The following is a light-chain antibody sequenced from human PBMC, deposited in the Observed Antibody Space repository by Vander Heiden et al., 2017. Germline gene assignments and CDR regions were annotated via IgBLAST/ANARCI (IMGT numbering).Light chain of an antibody. CDR2: YAS. CDR1: QIISINY. V-gene: IGKV3D-20*01. J-gene: IGKJ5*01. Sequence: EIVLMQSPATLSLSPGARATLSCVTSQIISINYLAWYHLRPGLAPMVRVYYASSSAAGIPYRFSCIGSGTDFTLTSIRLEPKVCALCYCHQYGLSAVTFGQGTQLEIK. CDR3: HQYGLSAVT.